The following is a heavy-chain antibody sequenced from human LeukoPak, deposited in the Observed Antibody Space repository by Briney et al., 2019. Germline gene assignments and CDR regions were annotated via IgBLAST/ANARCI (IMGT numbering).Heavy chain of an antibody. CDR3: ARDPTEYYYDSSGPYDY. V-gene: IGHV3-30-3*01. CDR1: GFTFSSYA. CDR2: ISYDGSNK. J-gene: IGHJ4*02. D-gene: IGHD3-22*01. Sequence: GGSLRLSCAASGFTFSSYAMHWVRQAPGKGLEWVALISYDGSNKYYADSVTGRFSISRDNSKNTLYLQMNSLRAEDTAVYYCARDPTEYYYDSSGPYDYWGQGTLVTVSS.